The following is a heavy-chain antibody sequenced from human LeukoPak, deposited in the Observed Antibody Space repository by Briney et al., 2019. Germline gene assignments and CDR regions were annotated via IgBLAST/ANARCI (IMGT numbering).Heavy chain of an antibody. CDR2: ISGYNGDI. J-gene: IGHJ4*02. D-gene: IGHD5-24*01. CDR1: GYTFTNYG. CDR3: ARVLSREGYFDY. Sequence: GASVKVSCKASGYTFTNYGINWVRQAPGQGLEWMGWISGYNGDITYAQRLQGRVTMTTDTSTSTAYMELRSLSSDDTAVYYCARVLSREGYFDYWDQGTLVTVSS. V-gene: IGHV1-18*01.